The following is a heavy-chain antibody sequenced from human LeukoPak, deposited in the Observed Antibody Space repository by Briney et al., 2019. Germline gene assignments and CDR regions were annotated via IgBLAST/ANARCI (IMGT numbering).Heavy chain of an antibody. CDR2: ISYDGSNK. Sequence: GGSLRLSCAASGFTFSSYAMHWVRQAPGKGLEWVAVISYDGSNKYYADSVKGRFTISRDNSKNTLYLQMNSLRAEDTAVYYCASDKYSYGSGGGGLDYWGQGTLVTVSS. D-gene: IGHD5-18*01. CDR1: GFTFSSYA. J-gene: IGHJ4*02. V-gene: IGHV3-30*01. CDR3: ASDKYSYGSGGGGLDY.